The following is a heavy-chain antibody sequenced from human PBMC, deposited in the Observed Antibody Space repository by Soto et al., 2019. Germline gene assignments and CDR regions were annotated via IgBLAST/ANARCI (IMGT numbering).Heavy chain of an antibody. J-gene: IGHJ6*03. V-gene: IGHV3-23*01. CDR2: ISGSGGST. CDR1: GVTFGSYA. Sequence: GGPLRVSCGASGVTFGSYAVSWVRQAPGKRLEWVSAISGSGGSTYYADSVKGRFTISRDNSKNTLYLQMNSLRAEDTAVYYCTKDWPLVPGDYNDYYYMDVWGKGSTVTVTS. CDR3: TKDWPLVPGDYNDYYYMDV. D-gene: IGHD4-4*01.